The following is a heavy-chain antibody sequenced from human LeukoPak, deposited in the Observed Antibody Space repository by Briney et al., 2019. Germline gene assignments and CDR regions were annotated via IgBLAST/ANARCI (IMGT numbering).Heavy chain of an antibody. CDR3: AKDSDPYSRRYDAFDI. CDR2: ISGSGGST. V-gene: IGHV3-23*01. D-gene: IGHD6-13*01. CDR1: GFTFSSYA. J-gene: IGHJ3*02. Sequence: GGSLRLSCAASGFTFSSYAMSWVRQAPGKGLEWVSAISGSGGSTYYADSVKGRFTISRDNSKNTLYLQMNSLRAEDTAVYYCAKDSDPYSRRYDAFDIWGQGTMVTVSS.